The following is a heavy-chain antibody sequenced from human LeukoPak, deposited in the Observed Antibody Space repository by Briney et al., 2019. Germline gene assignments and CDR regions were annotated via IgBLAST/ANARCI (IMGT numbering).Heavy chain of an antibody. Sequence: SQTLSLTCTVSGGSISSGSYYWSWIRQPAGKGLEWIGRIYTSGSTNYNPSLKSRVTISVDTSKNQFSLKLSSVTAADTAVYYCARQYYASLDYWGQGTLVTVSS. V-gene: IGHV4-61*02. CDR1: GGSISSGSYY. J-gene: IGHJ4*02. CDR2: IYTSGST. D-gene: IGHD2-2*01. CDR3: ARQYYASLDY.